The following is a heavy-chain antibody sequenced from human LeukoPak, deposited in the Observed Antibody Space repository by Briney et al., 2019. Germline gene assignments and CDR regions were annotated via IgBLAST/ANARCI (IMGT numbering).Heavy chain of an antibody. V-gene: IGHV3-73*01. CDR1: GFTFSGSS. CDR2: IRSKTNNYAT. Sequence: GSLRLSCAASGFTFSGSSIHWVRQASGKGLEWVGRIRSKTNNYATAYAASVNGRFTISRDDSKNTAFLEMNGLKTEDTAVYYCIRHLDSSSWAYYFAFWGQGTLVTVSS. J-gene: IGHJ4*02. CDR3: IRHLDSSSWAYYFAF. D-gene: IGHD6-13*01.